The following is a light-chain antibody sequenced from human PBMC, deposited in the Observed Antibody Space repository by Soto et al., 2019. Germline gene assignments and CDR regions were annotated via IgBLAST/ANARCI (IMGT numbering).Light chain of an antibody. Sequence: QAVLTQPASVSGSPGQSITISCTGTSSDVGGYKYVSWYQQHPDKAPKLIIFEVSNRPSGISSRFSGSKSGNTASLTISGLQAEDEADYYCQSYDSSHNYVFGTGTKLTVL. V-gene: IGLV2-14*01. J-gene: IGLJ1*01. CDR1: SSDVGGYKY. CDR2: EVS. CDR3: QSYDSSHNYV.